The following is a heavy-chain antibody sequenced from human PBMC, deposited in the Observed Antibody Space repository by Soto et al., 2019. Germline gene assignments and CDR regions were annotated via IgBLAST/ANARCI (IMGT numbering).Heavy chain of an antibody. CDR3: PGSPNY. Sequence: QLQLQESGSGLVRPSQTLSLTCAVYGGSISRGSYSWSWLRQPPGKGLEWIAYIYHSGSTYYNPSPKSRVTKPLARSKTHFSRNLSSVPAPERAWYYCPGSPNYWGQGTLVTVSS. CDR2: IYHSGST. CDR1: GGSISRGSYS. J-gene: IGHJ4*02. V-gene: IGHV4-30-2*01.